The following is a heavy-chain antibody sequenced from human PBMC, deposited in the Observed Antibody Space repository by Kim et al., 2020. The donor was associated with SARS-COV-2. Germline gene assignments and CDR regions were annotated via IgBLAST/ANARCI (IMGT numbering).Heavy chain of an antibody. Sequence: SETLSLTCTVSGGFILNNHSSFSCLLHSPVPGLEWIGRIFYSGKTSYNPSLRRRVTISVDTSKNQFSLQLSSVSAADTAVNYRAAFNQQVVRLSFDDWG. D-gene: IGHD2-2*01. J-gene: IGHJ6*01. CDR1: GGFILNNHSS. CDR2: IFYSGKT. V-gene: IGHV4-39*01. CDR3: AAFNQQVVRLSFDD.